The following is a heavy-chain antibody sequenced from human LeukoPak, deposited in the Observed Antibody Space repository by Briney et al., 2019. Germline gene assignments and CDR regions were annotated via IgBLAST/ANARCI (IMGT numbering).Heavy chain of an antibody. V-gene: IGHV3-33*01. CDR3: ARDSCSSVSCHDY. J-gene: IGHJ4*02. CDR2: IQNDGSIK. D-gene: IGHD2-2*01. Sequence: GGSLRLSCAASGFTYRNYGMHWVRLAPGKGLEWVAAIQNDGSIKYYADSVKGRFTISRDDSKNTLYLQMNSLRAEDAAVYYCARDSCSSVSCHDYWGQGTLVTVSS. CDR1: GFTYRNYG.